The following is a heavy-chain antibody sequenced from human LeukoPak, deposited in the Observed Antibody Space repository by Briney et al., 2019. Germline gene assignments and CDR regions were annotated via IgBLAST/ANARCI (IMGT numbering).Heavy chain of an antibody. Sequence: PSETLSLTCAVYGGSFSGYYWSWIRQPPGKGLEWIGEINHSGSTNYNPSLKSRVTISVDTSKNQFSLKLSSVTAADTAVYYCAGLRDAFDIWGQGTMVTVSS. CDR2: INHSGST. CDR3: AGLRDAFDI. D-gene: IGHD3-22*01. CDR1: GGSFSGYY. J-gene: IGHJ3*02. V-gene: IGHV4-34*01.